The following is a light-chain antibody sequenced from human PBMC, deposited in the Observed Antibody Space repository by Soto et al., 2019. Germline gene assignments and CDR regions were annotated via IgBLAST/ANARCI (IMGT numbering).Light chain of an antibody. Sequence: QPVLTQPPSASGTPGQRVTISCSGSSSNIGSNYVYWYQQLPGTAPKLLIYRKNHRPSGVPDRFSGSKSGTSASLAISGRRSEDEGDYYCAAWDDSLSGVVFGGGTKVTVL. V-gene: IGLV1-47*01. J-gene: IGLJ2*01. CDR2: RKN. CDR1: SSNIGSNY. CDR3: AAWDDSLSGVV.